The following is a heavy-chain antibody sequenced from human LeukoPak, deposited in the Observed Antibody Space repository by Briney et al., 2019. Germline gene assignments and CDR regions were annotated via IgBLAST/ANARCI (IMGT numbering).Heavy chain of an antibody. CDR1: GVTLRNYA. J-gene: IGHJ4*02. CDR3: VKDRDCSSTGCYVFAN. Sequence: GGSLRLSCAASGVTLRNYAMTWIRQAPGKGLQWVSVISGDGESTYYEDSVRGRFTISRDNSKNTMYLQMNNLRAEDTAIYYCVKDRDCSSTGCYVFANWGQGTLVTVSS. V-gene: IGHV3-23*01. CDR2: ISGDGEST. D-gene: IGHD2-2*01.